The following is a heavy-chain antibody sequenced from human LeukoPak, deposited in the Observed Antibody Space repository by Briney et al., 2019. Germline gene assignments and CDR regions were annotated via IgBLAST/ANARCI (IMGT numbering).Heavy chain of an antibody. CDR1: GYTFTGYY. Sequence: GASVKVSCKASGYTFTGYYMHWVRQAPGQGLEWMGWINPNSGGTNYAQKFQGRVTMTRDTFISTAYMELSRLRSDDTAVYYCARGDIVVVPAAMAGGDYWGQGTLVTVSS. CDR2: INPNSGGT. CDR3: ARGDIVVVPAAMAGGDY. V-gene: IGHV1-2*02. D-gene: IGHD2-2*01. J-gene: IGHJ4*02.